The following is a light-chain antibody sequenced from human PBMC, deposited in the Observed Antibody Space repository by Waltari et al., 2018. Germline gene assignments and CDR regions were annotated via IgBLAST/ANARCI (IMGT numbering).Light chain of an antibody. CDR1: SNDVGTSNF. J-gene: IGLJ2*01. Sequence: QSALTQPASVSGSPGHSLTLSAPGTSNDVGTSNFVSWYQQPPARAPQLMIYDVTERPSGISYRFSGSKSANTASLTISGLLPEDEAIYYCSSFTDTHTLLFGGGTTVTVL. CDR2: DVT. CDR3: SSFTDTHTLL. V-gene: IGLV2-14*03.